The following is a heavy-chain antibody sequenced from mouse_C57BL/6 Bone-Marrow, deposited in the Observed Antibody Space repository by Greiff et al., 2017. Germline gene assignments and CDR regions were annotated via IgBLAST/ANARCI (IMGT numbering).Heavy chain of an antibody. J-gene: IGHJ2*01. V-gene: IGHV1-80*01. CDR2: IYPGDGDT. CDR3: ARGAYGNYYY. D-gene: IGHD2-1*01. CDR1: GYAFSSYW. Sequence: QVQLKESGAELVKPGASVKISCKASGYAFSSYWMNWVKQRPGKGLEWIGQIYPGDGDTNYNGKFKGKATLTADKSSSTAYMQLSSLTSEDSAVYFCARGAYGNYYYWGQGTTLTVSS.